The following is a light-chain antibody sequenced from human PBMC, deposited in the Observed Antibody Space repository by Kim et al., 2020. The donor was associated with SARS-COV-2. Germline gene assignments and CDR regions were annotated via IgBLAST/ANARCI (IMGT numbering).Light chain of an antibody. CDR3: QQYQSYPYT. Sequence: SASVGDRVTITCRASQSINSWLAWYQQQPGTAPKLLIYDASSLQSGVPPRFSGRGSGTEFTLTISSLQPDDFATYYCQQYQSYPYTFGQGTKLEI. V-gene: IGKV1-5*01. CDR2: DAS. CDR1: QSINSW. J-gene: IGKJ2*01.